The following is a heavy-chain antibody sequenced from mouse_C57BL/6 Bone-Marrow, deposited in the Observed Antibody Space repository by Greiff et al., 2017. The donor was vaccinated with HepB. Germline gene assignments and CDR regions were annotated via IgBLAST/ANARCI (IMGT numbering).Heavy chain of an antibody. D-gene: IGHD3-2*02. CDR2: SRNKANDYTT. CDR1: GFTFSDFY. J-gene: IGHJ4*01. Sequence: EVKLVESGGGLVQSGRSLRLSCATSGFTFSDFYMEWVRQAPGKGLEWIAASRNKANDYTTEYNASVKGRFIVSRDTSPSILYLQMNALRAEDTAIYYCARDADSSGYFYAMDYWGQGTSVTVSS. CDR3: ARDADSSGYFYAMDY. V-gene: IGHV7-1*01.